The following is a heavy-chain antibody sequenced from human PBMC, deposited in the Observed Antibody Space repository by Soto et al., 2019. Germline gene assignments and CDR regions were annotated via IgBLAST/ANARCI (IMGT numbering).Heavy chain of an antibody. V-gene: IGHV3-30-3*01. J-gene: IGHJ6*02. D-gene: IGHD2-2*01. CDR3: ARDRDIVVVPAAPPGDEMDV. CDR1: GFTFSSYA. CDR2: ISYDGSNK. Sequence: QVQLVESGGGVVQPGRSLRLSCAASGFTFSSYAMHWVRQAPGKGLEWVAVISYDGSNKYYADSVKGRFTISRDNSKNTLYLQMNSLRAEDTAVYYCARDRDIVVVPAAPPGDEMDVWGQGTTVTVSS.